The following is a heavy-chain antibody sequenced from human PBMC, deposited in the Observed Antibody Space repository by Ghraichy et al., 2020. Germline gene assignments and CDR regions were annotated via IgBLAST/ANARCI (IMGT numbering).Heavy chain of an antibody. V-gene: IGHV3-7*03. CDR2: IKGDGTER. CDR1: GFTFSTYW. CDR3: ARDSRDRPAVGTFDY. Sequence: GGSLNISCEASGFTFSTYWVTWVRQAPGRGLEWLANIKGDGTERYYADSLKGRFTISRDNAKNSLFLQMDSLRAEDTAVYYCARDSRDRPAVGTFDYWGQGTLVTVSS. D-gene: IGHD6-13*01. J-gene: IGHJ4*02.